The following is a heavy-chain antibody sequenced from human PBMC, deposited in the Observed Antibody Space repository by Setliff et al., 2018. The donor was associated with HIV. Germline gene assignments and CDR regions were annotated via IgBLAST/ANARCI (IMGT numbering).Heavy chain of an antibody. CDR3: ARHKTHEYGGNTIYFDS. CDR1: GDSIGYYY. J-gene: IGHJ4*02. CDR2: IHTSGST. V-gene: IGHV4-4*07. D-gene: IGHD2-15*01. Sequence: PSETLSLTCTASGDSIGYYYWSWIRQPAGRGLEWMGRIHTSGSTNYNPFLTSRVTLSVDTSKNQFFLKLTSLSAADTAVYYCARHKTHEYGGNTIYFDSWGQGTLVTVSS.